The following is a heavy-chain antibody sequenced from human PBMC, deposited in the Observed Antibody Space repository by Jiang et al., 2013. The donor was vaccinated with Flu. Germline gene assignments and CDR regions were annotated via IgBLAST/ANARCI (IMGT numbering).Heavy chain of an antibody. Sequence: GAEVKKPGSSVKVSCRASGSTFSSSAISWVRQAPGQGLEWMGRIIPTFGSPNYAQKFQGRVTITADKSTSTSYMEVTSLRSDDTAVYYCARLMGPRGGGSHNWVDPWGQGTLVTVSS. J-gene: IGHJ5*02. CDR3: ARLMGPRGGGSHNWVDP. D-gene: IGHD3-10*01. CDR1: GSTFSSSA. CDR2: IIPTFGSP. V-gene: IGHV1-69*06.